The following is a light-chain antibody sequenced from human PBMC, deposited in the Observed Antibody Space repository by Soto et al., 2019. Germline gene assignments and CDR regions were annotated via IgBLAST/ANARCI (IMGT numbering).Light chain of an antibody. V-gene: IGLV2-14*01. J-gene: IGLJ1*01. CDR2: EVS. CDR3: SSYTSSSTLV. CDR1: SSDVGGYNY. Sequence: QSALTQPASVSRSPGQSITISCTGTSSDVGGYNYVSWYQQHPGKAPKLMICEVSNRPSGVSNRFSGSKSGNTASLTISGLQAEDEADYYCSSYTSSSTLVFGTGTKLTVL.